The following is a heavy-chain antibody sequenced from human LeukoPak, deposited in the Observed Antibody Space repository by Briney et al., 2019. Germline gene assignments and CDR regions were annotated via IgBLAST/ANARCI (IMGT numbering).Heavy chain of an antibody. D-gene: IGHD3-10*01. Sequence: SETLSLTCTVSGGSISSSSYYRGWIRQPPGKGLEWIGSIYYSESTYYNPSLKSRVTISVDTSKNQFSPKLSSVTAADTAVYYCARLRGPSTARYYYYYMDVWGKGTTVTVSS. V-gene: IGHV4-39*07. J-gene: IGHJ6*03. CDR1: GGSISSSSYY. CDR3: ARLRGPSTARYYYYYMDV. CDR2: IYYSEST.